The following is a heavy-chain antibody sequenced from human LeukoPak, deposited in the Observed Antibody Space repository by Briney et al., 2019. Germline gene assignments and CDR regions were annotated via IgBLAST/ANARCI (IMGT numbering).Heavy chain of an antibody. V-gene: IGHV3-23*01. CDR1: GFTFGSYA. CDR3: AKTTAGYSSGRYPAGPIDY. D-gene: IGHD2-15*01. Sequence: GGSLRLSCAASGFTFGSYAMYWVRQAPGKGLESVSGIFGSGGSAHYADSVKGRFTISRDNSKNTVYLQMDSLKAEDTAIYYCAKTTAGYSSGRYPAGPIDYWGQGTLVTVSS. CDR2: IFGSGGSA. J-gene: IGHJ4*02.